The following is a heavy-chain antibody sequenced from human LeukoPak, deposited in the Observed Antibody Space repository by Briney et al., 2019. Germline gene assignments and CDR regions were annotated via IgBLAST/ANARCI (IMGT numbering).Heavy chain of an antibody. J-gene: IGHJ4*02. D-gene: IGHD1-26*01. Sequence: PSETLSLTCTVSGGSVSSASYYWSWMRQPPGKGLEWIGYIYYRGSTNYKASLKSRVTISVDTSKNQFSLKLNSVTAADTAVYYCARFRGADNSFDYWGQGTLVTVSS. CDR3: ARFRGADNSFDY. CDR2: IYYRGST. V-gene: IGHV4-61*01. CDR1: GGSVSSASYY.